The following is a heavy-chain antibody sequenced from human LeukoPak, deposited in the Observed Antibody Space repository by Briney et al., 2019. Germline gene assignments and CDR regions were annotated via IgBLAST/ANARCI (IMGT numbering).Heavy chain of an antibody. CDR3: AKDTDDAFDI. CDR2: ISWGGGST. Sequence: GGSLRLSCAASGFTFDDYTMHWVRQAPGKGLEWVSLISWGGGSTYYADSVKGRFTISRDNSKNSLYLQMNSLRTEDTALYYCAKDTDDAFDIWGQGTMVTVSS. J-gene: IGHJ3*02. V-gene: IGHV3-43*01. CDR1: GFTFDDYT.